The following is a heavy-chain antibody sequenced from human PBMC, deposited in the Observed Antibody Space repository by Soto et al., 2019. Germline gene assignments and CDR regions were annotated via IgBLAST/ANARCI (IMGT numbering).Heavy chain of an antibody. Sequence: SETLSLTCAVSGGSISSGGYSWSWIRQPPGKGLEWIGDIYHSGNTYYNPSLKSRVTMAVDKSKNQFSLKLSSVTAADTAVYYCARRWGEGRVDYWGQGTLVTVS. CDR2: IYHSGNT. D-gene: IGHD3-10*01. J-gene: IGHJ4*02. V-gene: IGHV4-30-2*01. CDR3: ARRWGEGRVDY. CDR1: GGSISSGGYS.